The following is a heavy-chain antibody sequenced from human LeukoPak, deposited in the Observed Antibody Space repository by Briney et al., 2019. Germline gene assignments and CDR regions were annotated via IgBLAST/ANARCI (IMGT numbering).Heavy chain of an antibody. CDR2: IRYDGSND. CDR3: AKDLFTEWLPMDV. J-gene: IGHJ6*03. Sequence: GGSLRLSCAESVVTFSTYGMHWVRQAPGKGLEWVAFIRYDGSNDYYADSVRGRFSISRDNSKNTLYLQMSSLTPEDTAVYYCAKDLFTEWLPMDVWGKGTTVTVSS. CDR1: VVTFSTYG. V-gene: IGHV3-30*02. D-gene: IGHD3-3*01.